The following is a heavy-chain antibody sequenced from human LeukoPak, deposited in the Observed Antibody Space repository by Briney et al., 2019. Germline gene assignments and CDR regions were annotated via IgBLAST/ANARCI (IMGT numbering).Heavy chain of an antibody. V-gene: IGHV4-39*01. Sequence: PSETLSLTCTVSGGSISSSSYYSGWIRQPPGKWLEWIGSIYYSGSTYYNPSLKSRVTISVDTSKNQFSLKLSSVTAADTAVYYCARKGAVAGTRWFDPWGQGTLVTVSS. CDR3: ARKGAVAGTRWFDP. D-gene: IGHD6-19*01. CDR1: GGSISSSSYY. CDR2: IYYSGST. J-gene: IGHJ5*02.